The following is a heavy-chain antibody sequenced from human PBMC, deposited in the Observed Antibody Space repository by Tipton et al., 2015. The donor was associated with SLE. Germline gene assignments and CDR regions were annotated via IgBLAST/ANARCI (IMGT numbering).Heavy chain of an antibody. J-gene: IGHJ4*02. CDR1: GGSISSGSYY. CDR2: IYHSGST. V-gene: IGHV4-39*07. D-gene: IGHD6-13*01. CDR3: ARILAAAGTGGY. Sequence: TLSLTCTVSGGSISSGSYYWGWIRQPPGKGLEWIGSIYHSGSTHYNPSLKSRVSISVDTSKNQFSLKLSSVTAADTAVYYCARILAAAGTGGYWGQGTLVTVSS.